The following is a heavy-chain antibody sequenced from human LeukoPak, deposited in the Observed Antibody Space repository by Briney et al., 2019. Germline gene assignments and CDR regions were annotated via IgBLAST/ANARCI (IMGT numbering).Heavy chain of an antibody. CDR2: MNPNSGNT. CDR1: GYTFTSYD. D-gene: IGHD6-13*01. CDR3: ARTSSSWFHYYGMDV. Sequence: ASVKVSSKASGYTFTSYDINWVRQATGQGLEWMGWMNPNSGNTGYAQKFQGRVTMTRNTSISTAYMELSSLRSEDTAVYYCARTSSSWFHYYGMDVWGQGTTVAVSS. V-gene: IGHV1-8*01. J-gene: IGHJ6*02.